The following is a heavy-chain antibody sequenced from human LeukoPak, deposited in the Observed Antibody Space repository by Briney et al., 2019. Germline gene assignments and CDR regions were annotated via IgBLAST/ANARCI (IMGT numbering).Heavy chain of an antibody. V-gene: IGHV3-7*01. CDR3: ARFGFSGTMDV. CDR2: IKNDESEK. J-gene: IGHJ6*02. CDR1: GFTFSDYY. Sequence: GGSLRLSCAASGFTFSDYYMSWIRQAPGEGLEWVANIKNDESEKYYVGSVKGRFTISRDNAKNLAYLQMNSLRGEDTAVYYCARFGFSGTMDVWGQGTAVTVSS. D-gene: IGHD3-10*01.